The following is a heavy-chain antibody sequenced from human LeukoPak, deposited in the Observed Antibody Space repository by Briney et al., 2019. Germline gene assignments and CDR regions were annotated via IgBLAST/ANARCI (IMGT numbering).Heavy chain of an antibody. CDR3: ARRDSSAWFYFDY. V-gene: IGHV5-51*01. CDR1: GYSFATSW. D-gene: IGHD6-19*01. CDR2: IYPGESDA. J-gene: IGHJ4*02. Sequence: GESLKISCKASGYSFATSWIAWVRQMPGKGLEWMGIIYPGESDARYSPSFQGQVTISADKSISTVYLQWNSLKASDTAMYYCARRDSSAWFYFDYWGQGTMVAFSP.